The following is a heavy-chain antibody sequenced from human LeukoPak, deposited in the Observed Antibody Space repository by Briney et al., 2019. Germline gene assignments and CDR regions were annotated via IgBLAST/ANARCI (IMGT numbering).Heavy chain of an antibody. V-gene: IGHV3-21*01. CDR3: ARDATYSNYYYYYYYYMDV. CDR1: GFTFDDYG. CDR2: ISSSSSYI. D-gene: IGHD4-11*01. Sequence: PGGSLRLSCAASGFTFDDYGMSWVRQAPGKGLEWVSSISSSSSYIYYADSVKGRFTISRDNAKNSLYLQMNSLRAEDTAVYYCARDATYSNYYYYYYYYMDVWGKGATVTVSS. J-gene: IGHJ6*03.